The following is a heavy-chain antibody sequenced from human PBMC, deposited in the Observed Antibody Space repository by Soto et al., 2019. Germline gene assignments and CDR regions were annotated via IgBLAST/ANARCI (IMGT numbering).Heavy chain of an antibody. CDR3: AKGVYSSGWPLFDY. CDR2: ISWNSGSI. Sequence: EVQLVESGGGLVQPGRSLRLSCAASGFTFDDYAMHWVRQAPGKGLEWVSGISWNSGSIGYADSVKGRFTISRDNAKNSLYLQMKSLRAEDTALYYCAKGVYSSGWPLFDYWGQGTLVTVSS. CDR1: GFTFDDYA. V-gene: IGHV3-9*01. J-gene: IGHJ4*02. D-gene: IGHD6-19*01.